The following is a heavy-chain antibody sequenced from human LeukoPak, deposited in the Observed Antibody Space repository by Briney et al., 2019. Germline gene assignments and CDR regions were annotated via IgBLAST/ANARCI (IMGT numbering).Heavy chain of an antibody. J-gene: IGHJ4*01. D-gene: IGHD3-10*01. CDR1: GGSISSSSYH. CDR3: ARMTYTSGDS. V-gene: IGHV4-39*07. Sequence: SETLSLTCTVSGGSISSSSYHWGWIRQAPGTGLEWIANMFYSGSTYYNPSLKSRVSISVDTSKNQFSLKLSSVTASDTAVYYCARMTYTSGDSWGHGTLVTVSS. CDR2: MFYSGST.